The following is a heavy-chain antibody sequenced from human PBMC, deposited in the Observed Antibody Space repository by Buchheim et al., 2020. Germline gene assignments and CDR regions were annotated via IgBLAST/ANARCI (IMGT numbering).Heavy chain of an antibody. J-gene: IGHJ4*02. Sequence: EVHLLESGGDLVQPGGSLRLSCAASGFTFSNFAMNWVRQAPGKGLEWIASVNGNSVLTYYADSVKGRFTISRDNSKNTLYLQMNSLRAEDTAVYYCAKDHLWFGELLYFDYWGQGTL. D-gene: IGHD3-10*01. CDR3: AKDHLWFGELLYFDY. CDR1: GFTFSNFA. CDR2: VNGNSVLT. V-gene: IGHV3-23*01.